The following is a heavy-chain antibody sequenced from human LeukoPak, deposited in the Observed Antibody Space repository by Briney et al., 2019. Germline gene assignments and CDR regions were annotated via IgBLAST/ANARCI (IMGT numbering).Heavy chain of an antibody. V-gene: IGHV3-23*01. CDR3: AKSSKGFIAGTDY. D-gene: IGHD6-13*01. J-gene: IGHJ4*02. CDR2: ISGSGGST. Sequence: GGSLRLSCAASGFTFSSYGMSWVRQAPGKGLEWVSAISGSGGSTYYADSVKGRFTISRDNSKNTLYLQMNSLRAEDTALYYCAKSSKGFIAGTDYWGQGTLVTVSS. CDR1: GFTFSSYG.